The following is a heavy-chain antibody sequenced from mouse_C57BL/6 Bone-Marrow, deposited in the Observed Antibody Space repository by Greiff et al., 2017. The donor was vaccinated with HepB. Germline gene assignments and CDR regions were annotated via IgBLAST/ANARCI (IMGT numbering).Heavy chain of an antibody. D-gene: IGHD2-2*01. Sequence: QVQLQQSGAELVKPGASVKISCKVSGYTFTDHTIHWMKQRPEQGLEWIGYIYPRDGSTKYNEKFKGKATLTADKSSSTAYMQLNSLTSEDSAVYFCARSGLLWFDYYAMDYWGQGTSVTVSS. CDR2: IYPRDGST. CDR1: GYTFTDHT. J-gene: IGHJ4*01. V-gene: IGHV1-78*01. CDR3: ARSGLLWFDYYAMDY.